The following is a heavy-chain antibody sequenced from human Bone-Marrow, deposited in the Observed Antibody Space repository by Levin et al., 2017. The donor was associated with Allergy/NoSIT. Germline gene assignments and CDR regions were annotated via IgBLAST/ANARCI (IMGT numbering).Heavy chain of an antibody. CDR2: IYHGGDI. J-gene: IGHJ4*02. V-gene: IGHV4-38-2*02. Sequence: SQTLSLTCAVSGYSITEYYWGWIRQPPGKGLEWIGTIYHGGDIYYNPSLKSRVTISVDTSKNQFSLKLTSMTAADTAVYYCAREGTPQSWDYWGQGTLVSVSS. CDR3: AREGTPQSWDY. CDR1: GYSITEYY. D-gene: IGHD1-14*01.